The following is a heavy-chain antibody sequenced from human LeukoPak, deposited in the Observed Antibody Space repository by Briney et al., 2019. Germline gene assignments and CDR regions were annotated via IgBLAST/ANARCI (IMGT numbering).Heavy chain of an antibody. Sequence: SVKVSCKASGGTFSIYAISWVRQAPGQGLEWMGGIIPIFGTANYAQKFQGRVTITADESTSTAYMELSSLRSEDTAVYYCARSAEGVVITEPDYYYYGMDVWGQGTTVTVSS. CDR1: GGTFSIYA. CDR3: ARSAEGVVITEPDYYYYGMDV. J-gene: IGHJ6*02. D-gene: IGHD3-22*01. V-gene: IGHV1-69*01. CDR2: IIPIFGTA.